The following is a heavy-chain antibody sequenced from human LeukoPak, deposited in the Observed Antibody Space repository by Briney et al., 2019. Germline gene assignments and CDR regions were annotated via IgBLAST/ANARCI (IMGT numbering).Heavy chain of an antibody. J-gene: IGHJ4*02. CDR1: GYSIANYYH. CDR2: IYQSGST. CDR3: ARSEINDYMRF. V-gene: IGHV4-38-2*02. Sequence: HPSETLFLTCTVSGYSIANYYHGTCLWQPPGVRLMWIGSIYQSGSTYDNLSLKSRLTMSVDTSKNQFSLKMGSVTAADTAIYYCARSEINDYMRFWGQGILVTVSS. D-gene: IGHD4-11*01.